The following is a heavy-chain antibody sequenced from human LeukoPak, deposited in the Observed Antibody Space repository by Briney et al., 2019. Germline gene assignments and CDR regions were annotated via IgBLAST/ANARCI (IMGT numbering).Heavy chain of an antibody. V-gene: IGHV1-69*02. J-gene: IGHJ3*02. Sequence: SVKVSCKASGGTFSSYTISWVRQAPGQGLEWMGRIIPILGIANYAQKFQGRVTITADKSTSTAYMELSSLRSEDTAVYYCARADCSSTSCLNAFDIWGQGTMVTVSS. CDR1: GGTFSSYT. D-gene: IGHD2-2*01. CDR2: IIPILGIA. CDR3: ARADCSSTSCLNAFDI.